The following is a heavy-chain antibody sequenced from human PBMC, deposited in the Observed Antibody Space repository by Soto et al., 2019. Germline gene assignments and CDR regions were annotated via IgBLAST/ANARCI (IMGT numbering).Heavy chain of an antibody. CDR1: GGSIRSGDYY. V-gene: IGHV4-30-4*01. J-gene: IGHJ5*02. Sequence: SETLSLTCTVSGGSIRSGDYYWSWLRQPKGKGLEWIGNNYYGGSTYYNPSLMSRVTMSVDPSKNQFSLKLTSVTAADTAVYYCARERVSYAIHHNWFDPWGQGTLVTVSS. CDR2: NYYGGST. CDR3: ARERVSYAIHHNWFDP. D-gene: IGHD2-8*01.